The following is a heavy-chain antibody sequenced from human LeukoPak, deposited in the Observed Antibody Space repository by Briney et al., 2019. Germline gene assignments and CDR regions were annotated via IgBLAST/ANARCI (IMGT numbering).Heavy chain of an antibody. CDR2: INPSGGST. Sequence: ASVKVSRKASGYTFTSYYMHWVRQAPGQGLEWMGIINPSGGSTSYAQKFQGRVTMTRDTSTSTVYMELSSLRSEDTAVYYCARGPITMIVVDQNWFDPWGQGTLVTVSS. CDR1: GYTFTSYY. CDR3: ARGPITMIVVDQNWFDP. J-gene: IGHJ5*02. D-gene: IGHD3-22*01. V-gene: IGHV1-46*01.